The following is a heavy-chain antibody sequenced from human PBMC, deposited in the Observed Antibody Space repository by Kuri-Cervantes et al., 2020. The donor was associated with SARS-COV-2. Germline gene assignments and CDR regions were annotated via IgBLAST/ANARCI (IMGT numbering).Heavy chain of an antibody. CDR2: IRSKAYGGTT. J-gene: IGHJ3*01. Sequence: GGSLRLSCTASGFTFGDYAMSWVRQAPGKGLEWVGFIRSKAYGGTTEYAASVKGRFTISRDDSKSIAYLQMNSLRAEDTAIYYCARDSGDWNPDGLDLWGQGTLVTVSS. CDR1: GFTFGDYA. CDR3: ARDSGDWNPDGLDL. V-gene: IGHV3-49*04. D-gene: IGHD1-1*01.